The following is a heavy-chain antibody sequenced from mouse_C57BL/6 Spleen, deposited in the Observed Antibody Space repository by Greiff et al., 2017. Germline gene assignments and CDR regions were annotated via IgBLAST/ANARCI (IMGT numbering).Heavy chain of an antibody. CDR1: GFSLTSYG. D-gene: IGHD3-1*01. V-gene: IGHV2-2*01. CDR2: IWSGGST. J-gene: IGHJ2*01. CDR3: ARLQHY. Sequence: VQLQQSGPGLVQPSQSLSITCTVPGFSLTSYGVHWVRPSPGKGLEWLGVIWSGGSTDYNAAFISRLSISKDNSKSQVFFKMNSLQADDTAIDYCARLQHYWGHGSPLTVS.